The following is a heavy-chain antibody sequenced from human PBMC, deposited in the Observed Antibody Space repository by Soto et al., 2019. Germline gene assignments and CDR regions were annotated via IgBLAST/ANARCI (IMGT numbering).Heavy chain of an antibody. Sequence: SETLSLTCAVYGGSFSGYYWSWIRQPPGKGLEWIGEINHSGSTNYNPSLKSRVTISVDTSKNQFYLKLSSVTAADTAVYYCARLSFTGDYWGQGTLVTVSS. V-gene: IGHV4-34*01. J-gene: IGHJ4*02. CDR2: INHSGST. CDR1: GGSFSGYY. CDR3: ARLSFTGDY.